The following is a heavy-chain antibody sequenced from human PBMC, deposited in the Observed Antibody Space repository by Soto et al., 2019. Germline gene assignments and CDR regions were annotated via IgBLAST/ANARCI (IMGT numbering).Heavy chain of an antibody. Sequence: QVHLVESGGGLVKPGGSLRLSCAASGFTFSDYYMSWLRQAPGKGLEWVSFITSASSYTTYANSVKGRFTISRDSAKNSLYLQMNSLSADDTAVYYCAGVRYGSGWYYFDYWGQGTLVTVSS. CDR2: ITSASSYT. CDR3: AGVRYGSGWYYFDY. D-gene: IGHD6-19*01. V-gene: IGHV3-11*05. CDR1: GFTFSDYY. J-gene: IGHJ4*02.